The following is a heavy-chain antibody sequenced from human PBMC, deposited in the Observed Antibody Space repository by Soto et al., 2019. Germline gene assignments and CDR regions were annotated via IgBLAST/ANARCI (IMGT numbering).Heavy chain of an antibody. CDR3: AIARVADSSLDH. J-gene: IGHJ4*01. D-gene: IGHD3-3*01. CDR2: ISYDSSEI. Sequence: PGGSLRLSCVGSGFTFSNNAMHWVRQAPGKGLEWVASISYDSSEIFYADSVKGRFTISRDNPENTLFLHMNSPRADDTAVYYCAIARVADSSLDHWGQGILVTVSS. CDR1: GFTFSNNA. V-gene: IGHV3-30*01.